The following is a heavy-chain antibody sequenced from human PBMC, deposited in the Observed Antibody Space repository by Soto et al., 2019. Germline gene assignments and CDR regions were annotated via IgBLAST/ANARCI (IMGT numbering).Heavy chain of an antibody. CDR3: AKSSSRAHYYGMDV. Sequence: TGASLSLSCAASGATFSSYWMRLVRQAPGRGLERVXGVSXXXGXTXXXDXXXXRFTISRDNSKDTLYLHVRSVRAEDTAIYYCAKSSSRAHYYGMDVWGQGRTVSVSS. J-gene: IGHJ6*02. CDR2: VSXXXGXT. V-gene: IGHV3-23*01. CDR1: GATFSSYW. D-gene: IGHD2-2*01.